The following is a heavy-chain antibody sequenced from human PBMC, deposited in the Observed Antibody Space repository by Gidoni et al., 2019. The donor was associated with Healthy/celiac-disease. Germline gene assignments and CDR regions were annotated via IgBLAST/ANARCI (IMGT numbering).Heavy chain of an antibody. CDR2: INHSGST. V-gene: IGHV4-34*01. CDR1: GGSFSGYY. J-gene: IGHJ3*02. D-gene: IGHD5-18*01. Sequence: QVQLQQWGAGLLKPSETLSLTCAVYGGSFSGYYWSWIRQPPGKGLEWIGEINHSGSTNYNPSLKSRVTISVDTSKNQFSLKLSSVTAADTAVYYCASRSYGYAFDIWGQGTMVTVSS. CDR3: ASRSYGYAFDI.